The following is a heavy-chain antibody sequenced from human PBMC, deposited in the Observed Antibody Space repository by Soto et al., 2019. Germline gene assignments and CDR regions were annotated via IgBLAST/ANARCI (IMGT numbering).Heavy chain of an antibody. CDR1: GGTFSSYA. D-gene: IGHD2-2*02. V-gene: IGHV1-69*06. Sequence: QVQLVQSGAEVKKPGSSVKVSCKASGGTFSSYAISWVRQAPGQGLEWMGGIIPIFGTANYAQKFQGRVTITADKSPSTAYMELSSLRSEDTAVYYCARDGIVVVPAAIGDHYYYYYGMDVWGQGTTVTVSS. J-gene: IGHJ6*02. CDR2: IIPIFGTA. CDR3: ARDGIVVVPAAIGDHYYYYYGMDV.